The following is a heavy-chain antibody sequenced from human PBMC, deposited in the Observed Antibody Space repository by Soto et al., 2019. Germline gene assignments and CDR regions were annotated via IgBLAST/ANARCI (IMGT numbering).Heavy chain of an antibody. D-gene: IGHD3-3*01. CDR2: ISAYNGNT. Sequence: ASVKVSCKASGYTFTSYGISWVRQAPGQGLEWMGWISAYNGNTNYAQKLQGRVTMTTDTSTSTAYMELRSLRSDDTAVYYCARGHRHYDFWSGYYGADYWGQGTLVTVSS. CDR3: ARGHRHYDFWSGYYGADY. V-gene: IGHV1-18*01. CDR1: GYTFTSYG. J-gene: IGHJ4*02.